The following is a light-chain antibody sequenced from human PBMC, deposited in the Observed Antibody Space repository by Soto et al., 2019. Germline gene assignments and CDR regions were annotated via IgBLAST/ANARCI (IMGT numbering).Light chain of an antibody. V-gene: IGKV3-20*01. J-gene: IGKJ1*01. Sequence: EIVLTQSPGTLSLSPGERATLSCRASQSVSSSYLAWYQQTPGPATRPLIYAASSRAIGIPDRFSGSGSGTDFTLTISRLEPEDFAVYYCQQYGSSPWTFGQGTKVEIK. CDR2: AAS. CDR1: QSVSSSY. CDR3: QQYGSSPWT.